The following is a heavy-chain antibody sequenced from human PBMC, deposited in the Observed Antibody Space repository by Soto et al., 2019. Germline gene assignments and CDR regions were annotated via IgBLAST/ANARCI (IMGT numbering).Heavy chain of an antibody. V-gene: IGHV4-34*01. CDR1: GGSFSGYY. Sequence: QVQLQQWGAGLLKPSETLSLTCAVYGGSFSGYYWSWIRQPPGKGLEWIGEINHSGSTNYNPSLKRRVTICVDTSKNQFSLKLSSVTAADTAVYYCARGCANYDFWSGYMRAARGWCVPWGQGTLVTVSS. CDR3: ARGCANYDFWSGYMRAARGWCVP. D-gene: IGHD3-3*01. J-gene: IGHJ5*02. CDR2: INHSGST.